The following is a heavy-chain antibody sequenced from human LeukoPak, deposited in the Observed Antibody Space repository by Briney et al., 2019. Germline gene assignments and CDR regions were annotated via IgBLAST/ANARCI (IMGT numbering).Heavy chain of an antibody. CDR2: IYYSGST. CDR1: GGSFSGYY. Sequence: SETLSLTCAVYGGSFSGYYWSWIRQPPGKGLEWIGYIYYSGSTNYNPSLKSRVTISVDTSKNQFSLKLSSVTAADTAVYYCARGAGTDSFDYWGQGTLVTVSS. CDR3: ARGAGTDSFDY. J-gene: IGHJ4*02. V-gene: IGHV4-59*01. D-gene: IGHD6-13*01.